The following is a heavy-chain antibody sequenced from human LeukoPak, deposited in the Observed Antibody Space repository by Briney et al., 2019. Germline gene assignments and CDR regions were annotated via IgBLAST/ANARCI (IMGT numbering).Heavy chain of an antibody. V-gene: IGHV1-69*13. CDR1: GYTFTDYY. CDR2: IIPIFGTA. CDR3: ARDLYPTGY. D-gene: IGHD1-14*01. Sequence: SVKVSCKASGYTFTDYYMHWVRQAPGQGLEWMGGIIPIFGTANYAQKFQGRVTITADESTSTAYMELSSLRSEDTAVYYCARDLYPTGYWGQGTLVTVSS. J-gene: IGHJ4*02.